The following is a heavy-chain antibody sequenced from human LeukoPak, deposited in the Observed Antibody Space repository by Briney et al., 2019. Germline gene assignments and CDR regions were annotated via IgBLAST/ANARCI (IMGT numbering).Heavy chain of an antibody. Sequence: GESLKISCKGSGYSFSNYWIGWVRQMPGKGLEWMGIIYPGDSDVRYSSSFQGQVTISADKSISTAYLQWSSLQASDTAMYYCGRQGYNSTWDRYLAYWGQGTQVTVSS. J-gene: IGHJ4*02. CDR3: GRQGYNSTWDRYLAY. CDR2: IYPGDSDV. D-gene: IGHD6-13*01. CDR1: GYSFSNYW. V-gene: IGHV5-51*01.